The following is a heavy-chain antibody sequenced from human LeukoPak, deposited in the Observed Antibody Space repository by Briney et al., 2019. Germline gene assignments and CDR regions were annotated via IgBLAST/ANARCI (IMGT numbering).Heavy chain of an antibody. J-gene: IGHJ4*02. CDR1: GYTFTGYY. CDR2: INPNCGGT. CDR3: ARGGSGSSLDY. D-gene: IGHD1-26*01. Sequence: ASVKVSCKASGYTFTGYYMHWVRQAPGQGLEWMGWINPNCGGTNYAQKFQGRVTMTRDTSISTAYMELSRLRSDDTAVYYCARGGSGSSLDYWGQGTLVTVSS. V-gene: IGHV1-2*02.